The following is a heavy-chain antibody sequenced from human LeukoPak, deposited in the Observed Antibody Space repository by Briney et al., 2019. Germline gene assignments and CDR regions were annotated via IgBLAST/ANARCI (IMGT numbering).Heavy chain of an antibody. CDR3: ARRRYYGSGSSNFYYYTDV. D-gene: IGHD3-10*01. J-gene: IGHJ6*03. Sequence: GGSLRLSCTASEFTFGDFPISWVRQAPGKGLEWLGFIRSKAYGGTTKNAASVKGRFTISRDDSRSIAYLQMNSLRPEDTAVYYCARRRYYGSGSSNFYYYTDVWGKGTTVTVSS. V-gene: IGHV3-49*04. CDR2: IRSKAYGGTT. CDR1: EFTFGDFP.